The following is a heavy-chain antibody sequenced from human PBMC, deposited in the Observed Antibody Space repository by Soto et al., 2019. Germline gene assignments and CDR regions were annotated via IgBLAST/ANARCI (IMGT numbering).Heavy chain of an antibody. V-gene: IGHV3-9*01. CDR2: ISWNSGSI. Sequence: PGGSLRLSCAASGFTFDDYAMHWVRQAPGKGLEWVSSISWNSGSIVYADSVKGRLTISRDKAKNSLYLQMNSLRAEDTALYYCAKPLVQQQWLVGYDAFDXWGQVTMVTVS. CDR3: AKPLVQQQWLVGYDAFDX. D-gene: IGHD6-19*01. CDR1: GFTFDDYA. J-gene: IGHJ3*02.